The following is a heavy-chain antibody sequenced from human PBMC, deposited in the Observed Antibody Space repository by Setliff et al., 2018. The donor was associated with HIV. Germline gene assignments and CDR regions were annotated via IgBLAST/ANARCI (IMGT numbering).Heavy chain of an antibody. J-gene: IGHJ5*02. Sequence: SETLSLTCAVYGGSLTEYYWTWIRQPPGKGLEWIGEVNHTGSTKYNPSLKSRVSISVDTSKNQFSLRLTSETGADTAVYYCARSYNGVPRTWGQGMLVTV. V-gene: IGHV4-34*01. CDR3: ARSYNGVPRT. CDR2: VNHTGST. CDR1: GGSLTEYY. D-gene: IGHD2-8*01.